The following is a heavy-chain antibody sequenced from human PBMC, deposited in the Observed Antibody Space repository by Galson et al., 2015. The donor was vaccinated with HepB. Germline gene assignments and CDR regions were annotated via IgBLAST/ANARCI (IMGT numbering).Heavy chain of an antibody. Sequence: SLRLSCAASGFIFRNAWMSWVRQAPGKGLEWVGRIESKTDGGTTDYTPPVKGRFTISRDDSKNTLYLQMNSLKTEDTAVYYCTTRDIAVAGHRDYWGQGTLVTVSS. CDR2: IESKTDGGTT. V-gene: IGHV3-15*04. D-gene: IGHD6-19*01. J-gene: IGHJ4*02. CDR1: GFIFRNAW. CDR3: TTRDIAVAGHRDY.